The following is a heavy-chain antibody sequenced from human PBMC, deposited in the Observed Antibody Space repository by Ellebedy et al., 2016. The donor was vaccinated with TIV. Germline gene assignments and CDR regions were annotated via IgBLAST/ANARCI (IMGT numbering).Heavy chain of an antibody. V-gene: IGHV4-34*01. CDR2: IVHTEAT. CDR3: ARGRPAVVGALNYGLDV. Sequence: MPSETLSLTCAASGGSLSGYYWSWIRQPPGKGLEWIGEIVHTEATNYNPSLKSRVSISPDTSKSQFSLQLSSVAAADTAVYYCARGRPAVVGALNYGLDVWGQGTTVTVSS. D-gene: IGHD6-19*01. J-gene: IGHJ6*02. CDR1: GGSLSGYY.